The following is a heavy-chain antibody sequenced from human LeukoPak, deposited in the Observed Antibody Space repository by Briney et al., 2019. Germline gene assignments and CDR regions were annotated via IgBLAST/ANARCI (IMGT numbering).Heavy chain of an antibody. J-gene: IGHJ5*02. CDR1: GGSISSYY. CDR2: IYTSGST. D-gene: IGHD2-15*01. V-gene: IGHV4-4*07. Sequence: SEALSLTCTVSGGSISSYYWSWIRQPAGKGLEWIGRIYTSGSTNYNPSLKSRVTMSVDTSKNQFSLKLSSVTAADTAVYYCARISLSGLLRDNWFDPWGQGILVTVSS. CDR3: ARISLSGLLRDNWFDP.